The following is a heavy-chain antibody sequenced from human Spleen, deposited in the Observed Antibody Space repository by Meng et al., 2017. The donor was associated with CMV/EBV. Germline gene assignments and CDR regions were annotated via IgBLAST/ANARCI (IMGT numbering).Heavy chain of an antibody. V-gene: IGHV5-51*01. Sequence: GESLKISCKASGYSFTSYWIGWVRQTPEKGLELMGVMYPGDSDTRYSPSFQGQVTISADKSISTAYLQWSSLKASDTAMYYCARHEYSSPTHYYYYYGMDVWGQGTTVTVSS. J-gene: IGHJ6*02. CDR2: MYPGDSDT. D-gene: IGHD6-6*01. CDR3: ARHEYSSPTHYYYYYGMDV. CDR1: GYSFTSYW.